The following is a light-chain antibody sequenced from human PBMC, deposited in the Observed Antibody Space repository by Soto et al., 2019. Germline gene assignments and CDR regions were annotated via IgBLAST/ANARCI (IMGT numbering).Light chain of an antibody. CDR2: KAS. CDR3: QQYNTYPLT. CDR1: QSITTW. J-gene: IGKJ4*01. V-gene: IGKV1-5*03. Sequence: DIQMTQSPSTLSASVGERVTITCRASQSITTWLAWYQQKPGKAPKLLIYKASSLEGGVPSRFSGSGSGTEFNITISSLQADDFATYYCQQYNTYPLTFGGGTKVDI.